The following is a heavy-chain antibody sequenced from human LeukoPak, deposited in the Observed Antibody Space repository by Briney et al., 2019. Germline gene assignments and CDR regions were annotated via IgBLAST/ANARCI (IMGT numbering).Heavy chain of an antibody. J-gene: IGHJ4*02. D-gene: IGHD3-10*01. CDR1: GYTFTSYG. V-gene: IGHV1-18*01. Sequence: ASVKVSCKASGYTFTSYGISWVRQAPGQGLEWMGWISAYNGNTNYAQKLQGRVTMTTDTSTSTAYMELRSLRSDDTAVYYCAPHDSMVRGVIMGGFDYWGQGTLVTVSS. CDR2: ISAYNGNT. CDR3: APHDSMVRGVIMGGFDY.